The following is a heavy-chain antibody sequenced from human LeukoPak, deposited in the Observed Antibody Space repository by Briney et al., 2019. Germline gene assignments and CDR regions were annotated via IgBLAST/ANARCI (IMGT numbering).Heavy chain of an antibody. J-gene: IGHJ4*02. CDR3: AKASAGTCSGARCYYFDS. CDR2: FSGSVDTT. Sequence: PGGSLRLSCAVSGLTVTDNYMSWVRQTPGRGLEWVSTFSGSVDTTYHADSVKGRFTISRDNSKNTVYLQMNSLRAEDTAVYYCAKASAGTCSGARCYYFDSWGQGTPVTVSS. V-gene: IGHV3-23*01. CDR1: GLTVTDNY. D-gene: IGHD2-15*01.